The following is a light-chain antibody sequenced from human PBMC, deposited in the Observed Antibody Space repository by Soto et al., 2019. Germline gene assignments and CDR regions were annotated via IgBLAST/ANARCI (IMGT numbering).Light chain of an antibody. CDR2: LNSDGSH. Sequence: VLTQSPSASASLGASVKLTCTRSSGHSTYAIAWHQQQPEKGPRYLMKLNSDGSHSKGDGIPDRFSGSSSGAERYLTISSLQSEDEADYYCQTWGTGPWVFGGGTKLTVL. V-gene: IGLV4-69*01. J-gene: IGLJ3*02. CDR3: QTWGTGPWV. CDR1: SGHSTYA.